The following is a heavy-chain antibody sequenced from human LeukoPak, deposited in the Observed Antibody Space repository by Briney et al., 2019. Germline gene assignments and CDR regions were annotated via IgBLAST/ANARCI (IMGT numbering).Heavy chain of an antibody. Sequence: PSETLSLTCTVSGGSISSSNYYWGRIRQPPGKGPVWIGTIYYSGTTYYNPSLESRVTISEDTSKNQFSLTLRSVTAADTAVYYCARQISDYYYYYMDVWGKGTTVTVSS. D-gene: IGHD3-10*01. CDR3: ARQISDYYYYYMDV. CDR1: GGSISSSNYY. J-gene: IGHJ6*03. CDR2: IYYSGTT. V-gene: IGHV4-39*01.